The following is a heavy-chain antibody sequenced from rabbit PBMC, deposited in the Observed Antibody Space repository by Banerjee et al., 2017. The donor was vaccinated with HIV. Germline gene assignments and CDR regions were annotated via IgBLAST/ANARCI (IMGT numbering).Heavy chain of an antibody. D-gene: IGHD4-1*01. CDR2: IYTATGST. CDR1: GIDFSSYCY. V-gene: IGHV1S40*01. Sequence: QSLEESGGDLVQPGASLTLTCKASGIDFSSYCYICWVRQAPGKGLELIACIYTATGSTWYASWVNGRFTISKTSSTTVTLQMTSLTAADTATYFCARDLAGVIGWNFGLWGQGTLVTVS. J-gene: IGHJ3*01. CDR3: ARDLAGVIGWNFGL.